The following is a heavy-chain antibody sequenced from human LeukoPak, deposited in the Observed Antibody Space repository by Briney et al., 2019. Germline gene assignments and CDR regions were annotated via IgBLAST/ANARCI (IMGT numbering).Heavy chain of an antibody. V-gene: IGHV4-34*01. CDR3: ARGGQPLLFGWFYP. CDR1: GGSFSGYY. Sequence: SETLSLTCAVYGGSFSGYYSSWIRQPPGKGLEWIGEINHSGSTNYNPSLKSRVTISVDTSKNQFSLKLSSVTAADTAVYYCARGGQPLLFGWFYPWGQGTLVTVSS. D-gene: IGHD2-21*02. CDR2: INHSGST. J-gene: IGHJ5*02.